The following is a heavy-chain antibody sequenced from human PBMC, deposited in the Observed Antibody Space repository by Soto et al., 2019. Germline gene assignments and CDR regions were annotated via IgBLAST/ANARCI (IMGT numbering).Heavy chain of an antibody. V-gene: IGHV1-69*02. CDR1: GGTFSSYT. CDR3: ATHYDDSSGYNDY. CDR2: IIPILGIA. D-gene: IGHD3-22*01. Sequence: SVKVSCKASGGTFSSYTISWVRQAPGQGLEWMGRIIPILGIANYAQKFQGRVTITADKSTSTAYMELSSLKSEDPAVYYCATHYDDSSGYNDYWGQGTLVTVSS. J-gene: IGHJ4*02.